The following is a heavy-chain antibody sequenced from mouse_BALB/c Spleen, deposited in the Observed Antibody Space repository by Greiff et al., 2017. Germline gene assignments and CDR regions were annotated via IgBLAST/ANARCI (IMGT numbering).Heavy chain of an antibody. CDR1: GYTFTSYW. V-gene: IGHV1S81*02. CDR2: INPSNGRT. J-gene: IGHJ2*01. D-gene: IGHD2-3*01. CDR3: ASEGWFPDY. Sequence: VQLQQPGAELVKPGASVKLSCKASGYTFTSYWMHWVKQRPGQGLEWIGEINPSNGRTNYNEKFKSKATLTVDKSSSTAYMQLSSLTSEDSAVYYCASEGWFPDYWGQGTTLTVSS.